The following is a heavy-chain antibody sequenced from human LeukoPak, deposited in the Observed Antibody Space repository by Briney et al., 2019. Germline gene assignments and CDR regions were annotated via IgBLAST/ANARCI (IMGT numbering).Heavy chain of an antibody. CDR3: AKSYNGYESKPDY. CDR2: ISNSGGRT. V-gene: IGHV3-23*01. Sequence: GGSLRLSCAASGFTFSSYAMSWVRQAPGKGLEWVSSISNSGGRTFYTDSVKGRFTISRDNSRITLYLQMNSLRAEDTAVYYCAKSYNGYESKPDYWGQGTLVTVSS. J-gene: IGHJ4*02. D-gene: IGHD5-12*01. CDR1: GFTFSSYA.